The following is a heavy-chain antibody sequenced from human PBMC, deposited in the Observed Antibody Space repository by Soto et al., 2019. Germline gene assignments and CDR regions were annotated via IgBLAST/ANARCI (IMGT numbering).Heavy chain of an antibody. J-gene: IGHJ4*02. CDR1: GGSISSYY. CDR2: IYYSGST. D-gene: IGHD1-26*01. V-gene: IGHV4-59*01. Sequence: SETLSLTCTVSGGSISSYYWSWIRQPPGKGLEWIGYIYYSGSTYYNPSLKSRVTISVDTSKNQFSLKLSSVTAADTAVYYCARYRGGSFYFDYWGQGTLVTVSS. CDR3: ARYRGGSFYFDY.